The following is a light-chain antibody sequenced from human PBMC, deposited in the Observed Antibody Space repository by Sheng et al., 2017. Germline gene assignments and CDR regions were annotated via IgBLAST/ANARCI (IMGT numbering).Light chain of an antibody. CDR3: QQYDNVPYT. V-gene: IGKV1-33*01. CDR1: QDISNS. CDR2: GAS. J-gene: IGKJ2*01. Sequence: DTQMTQSPSSLSASVGDRVTITCLASQDISNSLNWYQQKRGKAPKLLIYGASNLETGVQSTFSGSGSGTDFTLTISSLQPEDVATYYCQQYDNVPYTFGQGTKLEI.